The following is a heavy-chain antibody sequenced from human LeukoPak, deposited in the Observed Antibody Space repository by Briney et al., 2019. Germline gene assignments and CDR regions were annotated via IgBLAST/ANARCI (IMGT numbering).Heavy chain of an antibody. CDR3: ARAAWGYQFDC. D-gene: IGHD5-12*01. Sequence: GGSLRLSCAASGFTVRTNYVSGVRHAPGKELEWGSVIYSSGSTYYADSVQDRFTISRDESNNTVYLQMNSLRVEDTAVYYCARAAWGYQFDCWGQGTLVTVSS. CDR1: GFTVRTNY. J-gene: IGHJ5*01. V-gene: IGHV3-66*01. CDR2: IYSSGST.